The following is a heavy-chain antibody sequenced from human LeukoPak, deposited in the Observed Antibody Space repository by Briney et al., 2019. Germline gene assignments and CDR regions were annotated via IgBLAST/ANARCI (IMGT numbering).Heavy chain of an antibody. CDR1: GGSVNSGSYY. Sequence: PSETLSLTCTVSGGSVNSGSYYWNWIRQPPGKGLEWIGYIYYSGSTNYNPSLKSRVTISVDTSKKQFSLKLSSVTAADTAVYYCVTYYFDSSGPKKNYWGQGTLVTVSS. CDR3: VTYYFDSSGPKKNY. V-gene: IGHV4-61*01. CDR2: IYYSGST. D-gene: IGHD3-22*01. J-gene: IGHJ4*02.